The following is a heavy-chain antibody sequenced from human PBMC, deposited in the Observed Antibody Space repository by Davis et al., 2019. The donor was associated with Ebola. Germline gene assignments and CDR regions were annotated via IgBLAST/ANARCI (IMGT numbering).Heavy chain of an antibody. CDR3: ARDGGGYSGDGTLYGMDV. CDR1: GYSFTIYG. V-gene: IGHV1-3*01. Sequence: SVKVSCKASGYSFTIYGMHWVRQASGQRLEWMAWIDAGNGKTKYSENFQGRVTITRDTSANTAYMELSSLRSEDSAVYYCARDGGGYSGDGTLYGMDVWGQGTTVTDSS. D-gene: IGHD5-12*01. CDR2: IDAGNGKT. J-gene: IGHJ6*02.